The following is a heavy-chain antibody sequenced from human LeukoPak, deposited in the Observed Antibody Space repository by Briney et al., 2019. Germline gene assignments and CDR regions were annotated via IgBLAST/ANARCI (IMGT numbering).Heavy chain of an antibody. V-gene: IGHV3-21*01. CDR1: GFTFSSYS. D-gene: IGHD3-22*01. CDR3: ATGGVHYYDSSADY. CDR2: ISSSSSYI. Sequence: TGGSLRLSCAASGFTFSSYSMNWVRQAPGKGLECVSSISSSSSYIYYADSVKGRFTISRDNAKNSLYLQMDSLRGEDTAGYCATGGVHYYDSSADYWGQGTLVTVSS. J-gene: IGHJ4*02.